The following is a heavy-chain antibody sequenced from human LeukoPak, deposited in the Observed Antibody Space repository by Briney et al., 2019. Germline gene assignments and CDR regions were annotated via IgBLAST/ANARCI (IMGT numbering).Heavy chain of an antibody. V-gene: IGHV1-69*13. CDR2: IIPIFGTA. CDR3: ARVQQLTNYYYYYMDV. D-gene: IGHD6-13*01. Sequence: SVKVSCKASGGTFSSYAISWVRQAPGQGLEWMGGIIPIFGTANYAQNFQGRVTITADESTSTAYMELSSLRSEDTAVYYCARVQQLTNYYYYYMDVWGKGTTVTVSS. CDR1: GGTFSSYA. J-gene: IGHJ6*03.